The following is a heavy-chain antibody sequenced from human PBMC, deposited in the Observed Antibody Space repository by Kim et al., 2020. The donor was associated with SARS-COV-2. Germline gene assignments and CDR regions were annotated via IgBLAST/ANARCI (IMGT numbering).Heavy chain of an antibody. J-gene: IGHJ4*02. D-gene: IGHD2-15*01. CDR3: IKRIVKNGCFDY. Sequence: GGSLRLSCVASGFTFSTYGMGWVRQAPGKGLEWVSLIGGGGLSTFYADSVKGRSTISRDNSKNTVYLQMDSLRVEDTAVYFCIKRIVKNGCFDYWGQGILVTVST. CDR2: IGGGGLST. CDR1: GFTFSTYG. V-gene: IGHV3-23*01.